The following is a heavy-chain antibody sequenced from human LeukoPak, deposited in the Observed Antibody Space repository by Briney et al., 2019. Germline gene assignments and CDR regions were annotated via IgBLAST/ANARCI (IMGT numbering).Heavy chain of an antibody. Sequence: GGSLRLSCAASGFTLDGYGMSWVRPAPGKGLEWVSGINWNGGDTSYADSVKGRFTISQDNAKNSLHLQMNSLRADDTAFYYCARDGSSSWYSDYWGQGTLITVSS. V-gene: IGHV3-20*04. CDR1: GFTLDGYG. CDR2: INWNGGDT. D-gene: IGHD6-13*01. J-gene: IGHJ4*02. CDR3: ARDGSSSWYSDY.